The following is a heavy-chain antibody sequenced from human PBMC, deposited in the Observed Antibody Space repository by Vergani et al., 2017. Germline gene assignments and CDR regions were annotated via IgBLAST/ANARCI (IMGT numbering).Heavy chain of an antibody. J-gene: IGHJ5*02. Sequence: EVQLVESGGGLVQPGGSLRLSCAASGFTFSSYWMSWVRQAPGKGLEWVANIKQDGSEKYYVDSVKGRFTISRDNAKNSLYLQMNSLRAEDTAVYYCARDRGIVVVPAAPDLWGQGTLVTVSS. CDR2: IKQDGSEK. V-gene: IGHV3-7*01. CDR3: ARDRGIVVVPAAPDL. CDR1: GFTFSSYW. D-gene: IGHD2-2*01.